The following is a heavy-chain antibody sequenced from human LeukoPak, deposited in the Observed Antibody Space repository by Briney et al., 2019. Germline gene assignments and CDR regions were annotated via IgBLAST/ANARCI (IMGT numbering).Heavy chain of an antibody. CDR1: GFTFSSYA. Sequence: GGSLRLSCAASGFTFSSYAMSWVRQAPGKGLEWVSAISGSGGSTYYADSVKGRFTISRDNSKNTLYLQMNSLRAEDTAVYYCAREGFSSTSSPLDYWGQGTLVTVSS. CDR3: AREGFSSTSSPLDY. CDR2: ISGSGGST. J-gene: IGHJ4*02. D-gene: IGHD2-2*01. V-gene: IGHV3-23*01.